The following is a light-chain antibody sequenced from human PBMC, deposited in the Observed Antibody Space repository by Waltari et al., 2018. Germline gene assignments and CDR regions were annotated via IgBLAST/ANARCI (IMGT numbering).Light chain of an antibody. V-gene: IGKV1-39*01. CDR2: AAA. Sequence: DIQMTQSPSSLPASVGDEVTITCRASQSIGKSLNWYQQQPGKAPKLLIYAAATLQSGVPSRFRGGGSGTDFTLTISNLQPEDIATYFCQQSYITPLTFGPGTKVEIK. CDR3: QQSYITPLT. CDR1: QSIGKS. J-gene: IGKJ1*01.